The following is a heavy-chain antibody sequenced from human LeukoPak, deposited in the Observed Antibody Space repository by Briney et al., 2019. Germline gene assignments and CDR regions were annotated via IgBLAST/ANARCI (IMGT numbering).Heavy chain of an antibody. V-gene: IGHV3-64D*06. Sequence: GGSLRLSCSASGFTFSSYAMHWVRQAPRKGLEYVSAISSNGGSTYYADSVKGRFTISRDNSKNTLYLQMSSLRAEDTAVYYCVKDRQRGYCSSTSCYAPGGAFDIWGQGTMVTVSS. CDR1: GFTFSSYA. J-gene: IGHJ3*02. D-gene: IGHD2-2*01. CDR2: ISSNGGST. CDR3: VKDRQRGYCSSTSCYAPGGAFDI.